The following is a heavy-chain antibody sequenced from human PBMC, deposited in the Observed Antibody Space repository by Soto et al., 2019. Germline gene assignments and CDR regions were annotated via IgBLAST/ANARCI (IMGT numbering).Heavy chain of an antibody. D-gene: IGHD3-10*01. CDR3: ARGNPGGQY. V-gene: IGHV1-18*01. Sequence: QVQLMQSGPEVRKPGASVKVSCEASGYNFIAYGISWVRQAPGQGLEWMGWISVYNGNTEYAQKFLGRVTMTSDTSTNTAYMELTSLRSDDTAVYYCARGNPGGQYWGQGTLVTVSS. CDR2: ISVYNGNT. CDR1: GYNFIAYG. J-gene: IGHJ4*02.